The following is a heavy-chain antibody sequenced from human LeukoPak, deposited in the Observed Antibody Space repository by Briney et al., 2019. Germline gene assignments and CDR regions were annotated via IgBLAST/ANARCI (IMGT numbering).Heavy chain of an antibody. CDR2: IFYSGNT. D-gene: IGHD7-27*01. V-gene: IGHV4-39*01. CDR1: GGSISGSSFY. CDR3: VRHAALGPFDY. Sequence: SETLSLTCNVSGGSISGSSFYWGWIRQPPGKGLEWIATIFYSGNTNYNPSLKNRVTISVDTSKNQFSLKLSSVTAADTAVYYCVRHAALGPFDYWGQGTLVTVSS. J-gene: IGHJ4*02.